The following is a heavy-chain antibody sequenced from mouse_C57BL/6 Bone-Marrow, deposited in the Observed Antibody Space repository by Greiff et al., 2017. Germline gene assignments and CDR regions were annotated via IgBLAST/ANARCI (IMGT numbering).Heavy chain of an antibody. D-gene: IGHD2-4*01. Sequence: QVQLQQSGAELARPGASVKLSCKASGYTFTSYGISWVKQRTGQGLEWIGVINPNYGTTSYNQKFKGKATLTVDQSSSTAYMQLNSLTSEDSAVYYCARGYDYDYAMDYWGQGTTLTVSS. J-gene: IGHJ2*01. CDR2: INPNYGTT. V-gene: IGHV1-81*01. CDR3: ARGYDYDYAMDY. CDR1: GYTFTSYG.